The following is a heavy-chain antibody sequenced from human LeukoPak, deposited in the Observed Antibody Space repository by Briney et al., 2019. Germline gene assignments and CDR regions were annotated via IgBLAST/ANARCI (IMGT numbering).Heavy chain of an antibody. CDR1: GFTFSNYW. CDR2: IKPDGGEK. CDR3: ARTHYDDGSAYRPLDY. Sequence: GGSLRLSCAASGFTFSNYWMTWVRQAPGKGLEWVANIKPDGGEKYSVDSVEGRFTISRDNAKNSLYMQMNSLRAEDTALYYCARTHYDDGSAYRPLDYWGQGTLVTVSS. D-gene: IGHD3-22*01. V-gene: IGHV3-7*01. J-gene: IGHJ4*02.